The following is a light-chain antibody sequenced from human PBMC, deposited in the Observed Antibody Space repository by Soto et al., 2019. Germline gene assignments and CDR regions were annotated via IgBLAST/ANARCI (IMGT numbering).Light chain of an antibody. Sequence: EIVLTQSPGTLSLSPGEGATLSCRASQSVTSSYLAWYQQKPGQAPRLLIYVASSRAIDIPHRFSGSGSGTDFTLTINRLEPEDFAVYYCQQYGSSPRTFGQGTKVEIK. V-gene: IGKV3-20*01. CDR1: QSVTSSY. CDR3: QQYGSSPRT. CDR2: VAS. J-gene: IGKJ1*01.